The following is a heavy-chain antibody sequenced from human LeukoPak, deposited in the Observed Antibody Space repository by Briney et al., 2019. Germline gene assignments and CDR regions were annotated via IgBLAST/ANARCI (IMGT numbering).Heavy chain of an antibody. V-gene: IGHV3-23*01. J-gene: IGHJ4*02. CDR1: GFTFSNYA. CDR3: SKWGDYDVLTGYYVSDY. D-gene: IGHD3-9*01. CDR2: ISGSGGNT. Sequence: GGSLRLSCAASGFTFSNYAMSWVRQAPGKGLEWVSAISGSGGNTYYADSVKGRFTISRDNSKNTVFLQMNSLRAEDTAVYYCSKWGDYDVLTGYYVSDYWGQGTLVTVSS.